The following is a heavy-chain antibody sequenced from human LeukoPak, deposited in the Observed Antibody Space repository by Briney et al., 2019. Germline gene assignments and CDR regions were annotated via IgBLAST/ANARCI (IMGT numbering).Heavy chain of an antibody. CDR2: IIPIFGTA. CDR1: GGTFSSYA. V-gene: IGHV1-69*05. J-gene: IGHJ4*02. D-gene: IGHD1-20*01. CDR3: ARETAGGITGTTLGY. Sequence: SVKVSCKASGGTFSSYAISWVRQASGQRLEWMGGIIPIFGTANYAQKFQGRVTITTDESTSTAYMELSSLRSEDTAVYYCARETAGGITGTTLGYWGQGTLVTVSS.